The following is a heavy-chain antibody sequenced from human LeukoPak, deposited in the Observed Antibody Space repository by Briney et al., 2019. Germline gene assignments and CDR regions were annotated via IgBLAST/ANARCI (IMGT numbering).Heavy chain of an antibody. CDR3: AREQDLTGYLTFDY. CDR2: IYYSGST. V-gene: IGHV4-31*03. J-gene: IGHJ4*02. D-gene: IGHD3-9*01. Sequence: SQTLSLTCTVSGGSISSGGYYWSWIRQHPGKGLECIGYIYYSGSTYYNPSLKSRVTISVDTSKNQFSLKLSSVTAADTAVYYCAREQDLTGYLTFDYWGQGTLVTVSS. CDR1: GGSISSGGYY.